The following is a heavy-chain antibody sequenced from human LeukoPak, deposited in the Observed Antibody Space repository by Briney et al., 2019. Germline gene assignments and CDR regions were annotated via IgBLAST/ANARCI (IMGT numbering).Heavy chain of an antibody. V-gene: IGHV3-7*01. J-gene: IGHJ4*02. Sequence: GGSLRLSCAASGFTFSSYWMSWVRQAPGKGLEWVADIKQDVTEKYYVDSVKGRFSISRDNAKDSLYLQMNSLRAEDTAVYYCARDGSGRPFDYWGQGTLVTVSS. D-gene: IGHD3-10*01. CDR2: IKQDVTEK. CDR3: ARDGSGRPFDY. CDR1: GFTFSSYW.